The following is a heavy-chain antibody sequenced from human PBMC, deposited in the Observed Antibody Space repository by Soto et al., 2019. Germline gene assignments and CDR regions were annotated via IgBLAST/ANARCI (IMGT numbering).Heavy chain of an antibody. J-gene: IGHJ4*02. CDR3: ARDSVRFLEHFSKDYFDY. CDR2: LLYDGSGE. D-gene: IGHD3-3*01. V-gene: IGHV3-33*08. Sequence: QVHLVESGGGVVQPGGSLRLSCAGSGFTFSDYGMHWVRQAPGKGLEWVAVLLYDGSGEYYTDSVRGRFTISRVNSKNTLYLQMNILRDEDKGVYFCARDSVRFLEHFSKDYFDYWGQGTRVTVSS. CDR1: GFTFSDYG.